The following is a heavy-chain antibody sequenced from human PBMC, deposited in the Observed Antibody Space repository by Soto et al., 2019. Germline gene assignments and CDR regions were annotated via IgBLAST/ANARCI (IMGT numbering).Heavy chain of an antibody. Sequence: SVKVSCKASGCTFSSYAISWVRQARGQGLEWMGGIIPIFGTANYAQKFQGRVTITADESTSTAYMELSSLRSEDTAVYYCARRSSSPGGGTWFDPWGQGTGVTVS. CDR3: ARRSSSPGGGTWFDP. J-gene: IGHJ5*02. CDR2: IIPIFGTA. V-gene: IGHV1-69*13. CDR1: GCTFSSYA. D-gene: IGHD6-6*01.